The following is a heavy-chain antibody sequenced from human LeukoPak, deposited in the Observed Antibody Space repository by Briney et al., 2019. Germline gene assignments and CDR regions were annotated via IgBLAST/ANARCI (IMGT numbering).Heavy chain of an antibody. V-gene: IGHV3-30*02. D-gene: IGHD5-12*01. CDR1: GFSFSSYG. CDR2: IRYDGSNK. J-gene: IGHJ4*02. Sequence: GGSLRLSCAASGFSFSSYGMHWVRQAPGKGLEWVAFIRYDGSNKYYADSVKGRFTISRDNSKNTLYLQMNSLRAEDTAVYYCAKERYSGYDFDYWGQGTLVTVSS. CDR3: AKERYSGYDFDY.